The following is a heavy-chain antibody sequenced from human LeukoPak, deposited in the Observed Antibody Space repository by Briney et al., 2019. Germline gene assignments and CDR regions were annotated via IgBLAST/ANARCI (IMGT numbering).Heavy chain of an antibody. CDR1: GYTFTSYD. D-gene: IGHD6-6*01. CDR3: ARGTDSSSSGDY. Sequence: AASVKVSRKASGYTFTSYDINWVRQATGQGLEWMGWMNPNSGNTGYAQKFQGRVTITRNTSISTAYMELSSLRSEDTAVYYCARGTDSSSSGDYWGQGTLVTVSS. CDR2: MNPNSGNT. V-gene: IGHV1-8*03. J-gene: IGHJ4*02.